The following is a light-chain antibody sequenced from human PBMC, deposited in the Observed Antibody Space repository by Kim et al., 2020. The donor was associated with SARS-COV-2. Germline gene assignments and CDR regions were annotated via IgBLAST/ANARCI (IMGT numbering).Light chain of an antibody. V-gene: IGKV3-15*01. J-gene: IGKJ2*01. Sequence: VSPGERATLSCRASKSVSNNLAWYQQKPGQAPRLLIYGASTRATDIPARFSGSGSGTEFTLTITSLQSEDFAVYYCQQYNNWPPYTFGQGTKLEIK. CDR3: QQYNNWPPYT. CDR2: GAS. CDR1: KSVSNN.